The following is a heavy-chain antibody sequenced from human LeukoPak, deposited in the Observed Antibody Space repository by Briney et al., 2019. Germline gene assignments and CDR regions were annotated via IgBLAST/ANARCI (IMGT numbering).Heavy chain of an antibody. CDR2: ISDDGSIT. CDR3: ARGTYYYDSSGYYY. CDR1: GFTFSRDW. Sequence: GGSLRLSCAASGFTFSRDWMHWVRQAPGKGLVWVSRISDDGSITTYADSVQGRFTISRDNAKSTVFLQMNSLRVEDTAVYCCARGTYYYDSSGYYYWGQGTLVTVSS. J-gene: IGHJ4*02. D-gene: IGHD3-22*01. V-gene: IGHV3-74*03.